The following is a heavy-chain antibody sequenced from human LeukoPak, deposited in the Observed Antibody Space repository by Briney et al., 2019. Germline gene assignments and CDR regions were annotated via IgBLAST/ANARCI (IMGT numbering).Heavy chain of an antibody. CDR1: GYSISSGYY. D-gene: IGHD6-19*01. Sequence: SETLSLTCAVSGYSISSGYYWGWIQQPPGKGLEWIATISHSGSTNYNPSLKSRVTISVDTSKNQFSLKLSSMTAADTAVYYCARLGIGWPFDYWGQGTLVTVSS. J-gene: IGHJ4*02. CDR3: ARLGIGWPFDY. CDR2: ISHSGST. V-gene: IGHV4-38-2*01.